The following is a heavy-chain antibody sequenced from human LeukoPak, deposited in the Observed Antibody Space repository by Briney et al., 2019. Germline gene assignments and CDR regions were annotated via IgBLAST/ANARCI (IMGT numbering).Heavy chain of an antibody. CDR3: AKDRGSSSWYPLYYYFDY. D-gene: IGHD6-13*01. CDR1: GFTFSSYA. V-gene: IGHV3-23*01. J-gene: IGHJ4*02. Sequence: QAGGSLRLSCAASGFTFSSYAMSWVRQAPGKGLEWVSAISGSGGSTYYADSVKGRFTISRDNSKNTLYLQMNSLRAEDTAVYYCAKDRGSSSWYPLYYYFDYWGQGTLVTVSS. CDR2: ISGSGGST.